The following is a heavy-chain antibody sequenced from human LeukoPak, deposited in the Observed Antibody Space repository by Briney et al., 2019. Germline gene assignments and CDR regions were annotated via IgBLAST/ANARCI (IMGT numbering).Heavy chain of an antibody. V-gene: IGHV4-38-2*01. Sequence: SETLSLTCGVSGYSISSGYYCGWIRQPPGKGLEWIGSINHSGSTYYNPSLNSRVTTSVDTTKNQFSLKLRSVTAADTALYYCARWDSGEWFHDAFDIWGQGTRVTVSS. CDR1: GYSISSGYY. D-gene: IGHD3-3*01. CDR3: ARWDSGEWFHDAFDI. CDR2: INHSGST. J-gene: IGHJ3*02.